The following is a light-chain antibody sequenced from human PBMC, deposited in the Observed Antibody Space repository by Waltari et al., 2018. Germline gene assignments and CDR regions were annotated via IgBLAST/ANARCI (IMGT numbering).Light chain of an antibody. CDR3: ISYAGNNKYV. V-gene: IGLV2-8*01. CDR2: EVT. J-gene: IGLJ1*01. Sequence: QSALTQPPSASGSPGQSVTIPCPGTSSDVGSYNYVPWYQQYPDKAPKLMIYEVTKRPSGVPDRFSGSKSGNTASLTVSGLQAEDEADYYCISYAGNNKYVLGAGTKVTVL. CDR1: SSDVGSYNY.